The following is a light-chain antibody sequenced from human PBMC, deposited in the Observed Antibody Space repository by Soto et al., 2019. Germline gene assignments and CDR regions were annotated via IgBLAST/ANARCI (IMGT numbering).Light chain of an antibody. V-gene: IGKV3-20*01. J-gene: IGKJ1*01. CDR3: QQSYRSPWT. Sequence: EIVLTQSPGTLSLFPWESATLCCRASQSVSNNYLAWYQQKPGQAPRLLIYGASNRATGIPDRFSGSGSGTDFTLTISSMQPEDFATYDCQQSYRSPWTVGQGTKGDIK. CDR2: GAS. CDR1: QSVSNNY.